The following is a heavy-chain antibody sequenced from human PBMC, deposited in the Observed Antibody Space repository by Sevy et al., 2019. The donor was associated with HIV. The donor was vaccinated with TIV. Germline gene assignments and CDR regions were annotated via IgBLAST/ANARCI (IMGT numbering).Heavy chain of an antibody. CDR2: IYHSGST. D-gene: IGHD1-1*01. V-gene: IGHV4-30-2*01. J-gene: IGHJ5*02. CDR3: ARVATGTHHNDWFDP. CDR1: GGSISSGGYS. Sequence: SETLSLTCAVSGGSISSGGYSWSWIRQPPGKGLEWIGYIYHSGSTYYNPSLKSRLTISVDRSKNQFSLNLSSVTAADTAVYYSARVATGTHHNDWFDPWGQGTLVTVSS.